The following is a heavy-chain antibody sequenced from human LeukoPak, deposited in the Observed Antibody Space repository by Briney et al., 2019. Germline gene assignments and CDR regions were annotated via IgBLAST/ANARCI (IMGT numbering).Heavy chain of an antibody. J-gene: IGHJ4*01. CDR2: IYTSGST. V-gene: IGHV4-61*02. CDR1: GGSISSGSYY. Sequence: SETLSLTCTVSGGSISSGSYYWSWIRQPAGKGLEWIGRIYTSGSTNYNPSLKSRVTISVDTSKNQFSLKLSSVTAADTAVYYCARGSSPFDYWGQEPWSPSPQ. CDR3: ARGSSPFDY. D-gene: IGHD6-13*01.